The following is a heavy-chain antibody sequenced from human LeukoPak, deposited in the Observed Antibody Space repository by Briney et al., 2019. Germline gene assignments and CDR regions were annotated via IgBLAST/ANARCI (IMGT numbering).Heavy chain of an antibody. Sequence: SETLSLSCTVSGGSISSYYWSWIRQPPGKGLEWIGYIYYSGSTNYNPSLKSRVTISVDTSKNQFSLKLSSVTAADTAVYYCARQVQGYSSGWYHYYGMDVWGQGTTVTVSS. D-gene: IGHD6-19*01. V-gene: IGHV4-59*08. CDR1: GGSISSYY. CDR3: ARQVQGYSSGWYHYYGMDV. CDR2: IYYSGST. J-gene: IGHJ6*02.